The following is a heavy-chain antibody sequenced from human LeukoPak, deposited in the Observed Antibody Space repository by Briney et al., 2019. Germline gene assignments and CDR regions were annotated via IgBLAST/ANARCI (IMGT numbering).Heavy chain of an antibody. J-gene: IGHJ5*02. Sequence: PSETLSLTCAVYGGSFSGYYWSWLRQPPGKGLEWIGEINHGGSTNYNPSLRSRGTISVDTSKNQFSLKLSSVTAADTAVYYCARGSRWLPRGWFDPWGQGTLVTVSS. CDR3: ARGSRWLPRGWFDP. CDR2: INHGGST. V-gene: IGHV4-34*01. D-gene: IGHD3-22*01. CDR1: GGSFSGYY.